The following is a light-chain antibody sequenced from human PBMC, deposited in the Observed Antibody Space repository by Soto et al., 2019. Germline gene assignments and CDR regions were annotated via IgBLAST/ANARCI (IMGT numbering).Light chain of an antibody. V-gene: IGKV3D-15*01. J-gene: IGKJ5*01. CDR3: QQYSNWPRS. CDR2: GAS. CDR1: QSVSSY. Sequence: EIVLTQSPSTLSLSPGERATLSCRASQSVSSYLAWYQQKPGQAPRLLIYGASTRATGIPDRFSGGGSGTDFTLTISSLQSEDFAIYYCQQYSNWPRSFGQGTRLEIK.